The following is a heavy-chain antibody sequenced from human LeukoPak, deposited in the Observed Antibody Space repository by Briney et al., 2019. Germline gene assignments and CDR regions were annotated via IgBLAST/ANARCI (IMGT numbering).Heavy chain of an antibody. CDR3: ARDSLVGAGLGRYFDY. V-gene: IGHV3-66*02. CDR2: VYADGST. D-gene: IGHD2-15*01. Sequence: GGSLRLSCAASGFTVSTNYMSCVRQAPGKGLEWVSVVYADGSTYYADSVKGRFSISRDNSKNTLFLQMSSLRAEDTAVYYCARDSLVGAGLGRYFDYWGQGTLVTVSS. CDR1: GFTVSTNY. J-gene: IGHJ4*02.